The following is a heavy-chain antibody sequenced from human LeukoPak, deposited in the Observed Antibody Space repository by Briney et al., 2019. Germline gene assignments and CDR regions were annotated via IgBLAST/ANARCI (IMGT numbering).Heavy chain of an antibody. CDR2: ISSSGSTI. V-gene: IGHV3-48*03. Sequence: QTGGSLRLSCAASGFTFSNYGIAWVRQAPGKGLEWVSYISSSGSTIYYADSVKGRFTISRDNAKNSLYLQMNSLRAEDTAVYYCAELGITMIGGVWGKGTTVTISS. CDR3: AELGITMIGGV. CDR1: GFTFSNYG. J-gene: IGHJ6*04. D-gene: IGHD3-10*02.